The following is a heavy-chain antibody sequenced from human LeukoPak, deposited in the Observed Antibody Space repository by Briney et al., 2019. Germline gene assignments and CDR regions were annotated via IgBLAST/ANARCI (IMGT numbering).Heavy chain of an antibody. CDR2: INSDGSST. D-gene: IGHD3-22*01. J-gene: IGHJ4*02. CDR3: ARALYYYDSSGIFDY. Sequence: PGGSLRLSCAASGFTFSSYWMHWVRQAPGKGLVWVSRINSDGSSTSYADSVKGRFTISRDNAKNTLYLQMNSLRAEDTAVYYCARALYYYDSSGIFDYWGQGTLVTVFS. V-gene: IGHV3-74*01. CDR1: GFTFSSYW.